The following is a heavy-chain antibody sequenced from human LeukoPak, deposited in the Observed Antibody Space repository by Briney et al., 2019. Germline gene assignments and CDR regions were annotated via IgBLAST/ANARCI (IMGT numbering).Heavy chain of an antibody. J-gene: IGHJ3*02. CDR1: GGSISSDNYY. V-gene: IGHV4-61*02. CDR2: IYASGST. Sequence: SETLSLTCTVSGGSISSDNYYWSWIRQPAGKGLEWIGRIYASGSTNYNPSLKSRITISVDTSKNQLSLKMSSVTAADTAMYYCARDFDSPMAFDIWGQGTMVTVSS. D-gene: IGHD3-9*01. CDR3: ARDFDSPMAFDI.